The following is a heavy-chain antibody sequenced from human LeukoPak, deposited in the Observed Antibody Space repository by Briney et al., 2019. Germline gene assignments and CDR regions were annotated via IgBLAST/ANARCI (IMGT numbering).Heavy chain of an antibody. Sequence: PGGSLRLSCAASGFTFSSYSMNWVRQAPGKGLEWVSYISSSSSTIYYADSVKGRFTISRDNAKNSLYLQMNSLRAEDTAVYYCASLDDISTGYPLDYWGQGTLVTVSS. V-gene: IGHV3-48*04. CDR3: ASLDDISTGYPLDY. CDR1: GFTFSSYS. D-gene: IGHD3-9*01. CDR2: ISSSSSTI. J-gene: IGHJ4*02.